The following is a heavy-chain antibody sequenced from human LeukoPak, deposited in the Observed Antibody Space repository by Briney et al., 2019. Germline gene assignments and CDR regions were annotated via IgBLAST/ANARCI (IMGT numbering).Heavy chain of an antibody. Sequence: GGSLRLSCAASGFTFSSYAMHWVRQAPGKGLEWVAVISYDGSNKYYADSVKGRFTISRDNSKNTLYLQVNSLRAEDTAVYYCARDGSMDYDSSGYLTDWGQGTLVTVSS. V-gene: IGHV3-30*04. CDR1: GFTFSSYA. CDR2: ISYDGSNK. CDR3: ARDGSMDYDSSGYLTD. D-gene: IGHD3-22*01. J-gene: IGHJ4*02.